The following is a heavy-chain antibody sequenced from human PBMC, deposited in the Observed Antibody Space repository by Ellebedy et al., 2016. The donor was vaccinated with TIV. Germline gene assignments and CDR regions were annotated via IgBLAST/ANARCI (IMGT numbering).Heavy chain of an antibody. CDR2: FNGPGSET. CDR1: GFTFSHHW. J-gene: IGHJ4*02. CDR3: ARDSGSYPFDY. V-gene: IGHV3-74*01. Sequence: GGSLRLSXAASGFTFSHHWMHWVRQAPGKGLVWVSRFNGPGSETGYADSVKGRFTISRDNAKNTLYLQMNSLRTEDTAVYYCARDSGSYPFDYWGQGTLVTVSS. D-gene: IGHD1-26*01.